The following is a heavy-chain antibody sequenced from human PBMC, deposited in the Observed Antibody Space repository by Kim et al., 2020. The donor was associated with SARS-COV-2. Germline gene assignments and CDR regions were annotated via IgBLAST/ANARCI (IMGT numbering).Heavy chain of an antibody. CDR1: GGSFSGYY. CDR2: INHSGST. J-gene: IGHJ4*02. V-gene: IGHV4-34*01. CDR3: ARGGHVWGSYRPPLGY. Sequence: SETLSLTCAVYGGSFSGYYWSWIRQPPGKGLEWIGEINHSGSTNYNPSLKSRVTISVDTSKNQFSLKLSSVTAADTAVYYCARGGHVWGSYRPPLGYWGQGTLVTVSS. D-gene: IGHD3-16*02.